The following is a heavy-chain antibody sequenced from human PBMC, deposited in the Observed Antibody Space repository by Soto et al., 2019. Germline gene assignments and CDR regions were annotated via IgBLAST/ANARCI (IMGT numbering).Heavy chain of an antibody. J-gene: IGHJ3*02. Sequence: GGSLRLSCAGSGFSFSTYSMNWVRQAPGKGLEWVSSIYGNGGGTFYADSVKGRFTISRDNSKNTLYLQMNSLRDEDTAVYYCARSRSSWYAFDIWGQGTMVTVSS. CDR2: IYGNGGGT. V-gene: IGHV3-23*01. CDR1: GFSFSTYS. D-gene: IGHD6-13*01. CDR3: ARSRSSWYAFDI.